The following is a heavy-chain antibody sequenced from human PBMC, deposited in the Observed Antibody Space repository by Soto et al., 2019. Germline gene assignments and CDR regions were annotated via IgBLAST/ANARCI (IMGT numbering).Heavy chain of an antibody. CDR1: GGSISSGGYY. D-gene: IGHD3-22*01. V-gene: IGHV4-31*03. J-gene: IGHJ4*02. CDR2: IYYSGST. CDR3: ARKGYYDSSGYLVLSPRAAYFDY. Sequence: QVQLQESGPGLVKPSQTLSLTCTVSGGSISSGGYYWSWIRQHPGKGLEWIGYIYYSGSTYYNPSLKSRVTITVDASKNQCALKLSSVTAADTAVYYCARKGYYDSSGYLVLSPRAAYFDYWGQGTLVTVSS.